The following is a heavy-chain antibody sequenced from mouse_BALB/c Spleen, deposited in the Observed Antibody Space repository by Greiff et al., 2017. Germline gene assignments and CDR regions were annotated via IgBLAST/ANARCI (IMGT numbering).Heavy chain of an antibody. CDR1: GYSITSDYA. Sequence: EVKVEESGPGLVKPSQSLSLTCTVTGYSITSDYAWNWIRQFPGNKLEWMGYISYSGSTSYNPSLKSRISITRDTSKNQFFLQLNSVTTEDTATYYCARDYGNYVPAYWGQGTLVTVSA. CDR3: ARDYGNYVPAY. CDR2: ISYSGST. V-gene: IGHV3-2*02. J-gene: IGHJ3*01. D-gene: IGHD2-1*01.